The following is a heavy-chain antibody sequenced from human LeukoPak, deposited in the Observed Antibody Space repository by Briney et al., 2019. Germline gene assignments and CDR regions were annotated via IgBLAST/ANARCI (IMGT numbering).Heavy chain of an antibody. CDR3: ARAGGSYQVFDY. Sequence: GGSLRLSCTVSGFTVSSDSMSWVRQAPGKGLEWVSFIYSGGSTHYSDSVKGRFTISRDNAKNSLYLQMNSLRAEDTAVYYCARAGGSYQVFDYWGQGTLVTVSS. J-gene: IGHJ4*02. CDR1: GFTVSSDS. CDR2: IYSGGST. V-gene: IGHV3-53*01. D-gene: IGHD1-26*01.